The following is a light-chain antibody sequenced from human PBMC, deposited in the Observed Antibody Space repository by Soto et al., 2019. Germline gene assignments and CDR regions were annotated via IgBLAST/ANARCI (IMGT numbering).Light chain of an antibody. V-gene: IGKV3-15*01. CDR3: QQYNFWPPLT. CDR2: DAS. Sequence: EIVMTQSPATLSVSPGERATLSCRASQSVNSNLAWYRQKPGQAPRLLISDASTRATGVPARFSGSGSGTEFTLTISSLQSEDSGIYYCQQYNFWPPLTVGGGTKVEIK. J-gene: IGKJ4*01. CDR1: QSVNSN.